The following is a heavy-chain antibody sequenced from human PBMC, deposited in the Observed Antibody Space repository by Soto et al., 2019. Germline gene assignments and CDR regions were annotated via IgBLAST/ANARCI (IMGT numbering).Heavy chain of an antibody. CDR2: IYAGDSDT. Sequence: PGESLKISCSASAYIFTNYWIGWVRQMAGKGLEWIGIIYAGDSDTKYSPSFQGQVTISADKSIFTAYLQWSSLKASDTAMYYCGSLSRLGPQSAFHFWGEGTPVTVSS. CDR3: GSLSRLGPQSAFHF. D-gene: IGHD3-9*01. CDR1: AYIFTNYW. V-gene: IGHV5-51*01. J-gene: IGHJ4*02.